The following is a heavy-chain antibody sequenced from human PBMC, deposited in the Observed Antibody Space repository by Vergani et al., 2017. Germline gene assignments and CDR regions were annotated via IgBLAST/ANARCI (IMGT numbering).Heavy chain of an antibody. V-gene: IGHV3-72*01. J-gene: IGHJ6*03. CDR2: TRNKTTRYTT. Sequence: EVQLVESGGGLVQPGGSLRLSCAASGFTFSDHYMDWVRQAPGQGLEWVGRTRNKTTRYTTEYAPSVKGSCTISRDDSKNSLYQQMNSRKTEDTAVYYCARESVYCSGGSCYSGRYYYYYVDVWGKGTTVTVSS. CDR1: GFTFSDHY. CDR3: ARESVYCSGGSCYSGRYYYYYVDV. D-gene: IGHD2-15*01.